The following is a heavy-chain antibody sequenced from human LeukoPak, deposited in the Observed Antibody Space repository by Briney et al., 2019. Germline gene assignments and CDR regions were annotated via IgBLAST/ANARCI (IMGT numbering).Heavy chain of an antibody. CDR3: ARMGVDTAMVPPSPVLGY. V-gene: IGHV3-21*01. D-gene: IGHD5-18*01. Sequence: GGSLRLSCAASGFTFSSYSMNWVRQAPGKGLEGVSSISSSSSYIYYADSVKGRFTISRANAKNSLYLQMNSLRAEDTAVYYCARMGVDTAMVPPSPVLGYWGQGTLVTVSS. CDR1: GFTFSSYS. J-gene: IGHJ4*02. CDR2: ISSSSSYI.